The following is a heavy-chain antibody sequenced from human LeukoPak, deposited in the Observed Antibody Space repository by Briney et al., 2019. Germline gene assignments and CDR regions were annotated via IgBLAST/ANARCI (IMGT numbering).Heavy chain of an antibody. D-gene: IGHD3-10*01. CDR3: ARLKGSGLGLDP. Sequence: SETLSLTCTVSGAFITSGEYYWSWIRQPPGKGLEWIGYIYYSGSSYYNRSLKSRVTISVDPSSGQFSLNLSSVTAADTAVYFCARLKGSGLGLDPWGQGTLVTVSS. J-gene: IGHJ5*02. CDR1: GAFITSGEYY. V-gene: IGHV4-30-4*01. CDR2: IYYSGSS.